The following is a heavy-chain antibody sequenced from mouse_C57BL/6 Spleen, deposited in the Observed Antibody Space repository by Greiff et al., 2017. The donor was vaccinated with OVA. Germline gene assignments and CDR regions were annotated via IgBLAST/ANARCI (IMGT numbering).Heavy chain of an antibody. J-gene: IGHJ4*01. CDR2: IYPGSGNT. CDR3: ARSGTAQATFYYAMDY. V-gene: IGHV1-76*01. Sequence: VQLQQSGAELVRPGASVKLSCKASGYTFTDYYINWVKQRPGQGLEWIARIYPGSGNTYYNEKFKGKATLTAEKSSSTAYMQLSSLTSEDSAVYFCARSGTAQATFYYAMDYWGQGTSVTVSS. D-gene: IGHD3-2*02. CDR1: GYTFTDYY.